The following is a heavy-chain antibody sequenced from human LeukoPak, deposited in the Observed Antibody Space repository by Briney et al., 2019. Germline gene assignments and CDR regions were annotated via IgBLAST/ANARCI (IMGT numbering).Heavy chain of an antibody. J-gene: IGHJ4*02. V-gene: IGHV1-46*01. CDR2: INPSGGST. D-gene: IGHD6-13*01. CDR3: ARDGMFLSAAGYFDY. CDR1: GYTFTSYY. Sequence: VASVKVSCKASGYTFTSYYMHWVRQAPGQGLEWMGIINPSGGSTSYAQKFQGRVTMTRDTSTSTAYMELRSLRSDDTAVYYCARDGMFLSAAGYFDYWGQGTLVTVSS.